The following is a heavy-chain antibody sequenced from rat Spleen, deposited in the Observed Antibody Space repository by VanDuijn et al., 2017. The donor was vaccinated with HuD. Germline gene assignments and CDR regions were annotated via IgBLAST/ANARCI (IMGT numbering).Heavy chain of an antibody. V-gene: IGHV5-25*01. CDR1: GFTFNNYD. CDR3: ARQGDGYNYFVMDV. Sequence: EVQLVESGGGLVQPGGSMKLSCAASGFTFNNYDMAWVRQAPKKGLEWVATISPSGGSIFYRDSMKGRFTVSRDNAKSTLYLQMDSLRSEDTATYYCARQGDGYNYFVMDVWGQGASVTVSS. D-gene: IGHD1-4*01. J-gene: IGHJ4*01. CDR2: ISPSGGSI.